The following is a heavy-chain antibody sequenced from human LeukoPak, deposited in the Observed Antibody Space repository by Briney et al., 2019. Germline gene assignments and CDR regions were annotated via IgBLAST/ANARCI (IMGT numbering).Heavy chain of an antibody. CDR3: ARQRDSSSWYSAFDI. CDR2: INHSGST. V-gene: IGHV4-34*01. J-gene: IGHJ3*02. D-gene: IGHD6-13*01. CDR1: GGSFSGYY. Sequence: KPSETLSLTCAVYGGSFSGYYWSWIRQPPGKGLEWIGEINHSGSTNYNPSLKSRVTISVDTSKNQFSLKLSSVTAADTAVYYCARQRDSSSWYSAFDIWGQGTVVTVSS.